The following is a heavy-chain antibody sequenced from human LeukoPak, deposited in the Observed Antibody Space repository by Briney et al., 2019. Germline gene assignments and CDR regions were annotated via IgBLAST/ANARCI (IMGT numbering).Heavy chain of an antibody. Sequence: ASVKVSCKASGYTFTSYDINWVRQATGQGLEWMGWMNPKSGNTGYAQKFQGRVTITRNTSISTAYMELSSLRSEDTAVYYCAREMQAVRGVISFDYWGQGTLVTVSS. D-gene: IGHD3-10*01. CDR1: GYTFTSYD. CDR2: MNPKSGNT. J-gene: IGHJ4*02. V-gene: IGHV1-8*03. CDR3: AREMQAVRGVISFDY.